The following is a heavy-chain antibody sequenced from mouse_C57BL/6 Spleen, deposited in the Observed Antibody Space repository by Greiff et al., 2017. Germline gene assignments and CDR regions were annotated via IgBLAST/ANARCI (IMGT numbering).Heavy chain of an antibody. J-gene: IGHJ2*01. CDR2: INPSTGGT. D-gene: IGHD1-1*01. CDR3: ARSFITTVVDYFDY. Sequence: EVQLQESGPELVKPGASVKISCKASGYSFTGYYMNWVKQSPEKSLEWIGEINPSTGGTTYNQKFKAKATLTVDKSSSTAYMQLKSLTSEDSAVYYCARSFITTVVDYFDYWGQGTTLTVSS. CDR1: GYSFTGYY. V-gene: IGHV1-42*01.